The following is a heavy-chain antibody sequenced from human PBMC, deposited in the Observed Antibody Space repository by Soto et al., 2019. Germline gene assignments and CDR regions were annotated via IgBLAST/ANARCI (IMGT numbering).Heavy chain of an antibody. V-gene: IGHV3-21*01. CDR2: ISSSSSYI. D-gene: IGHD4-17*01. Sequence: EVQLVESGGGLVKPGGSLRLSCAASGFTFSSYSMNWVRQAPGKGLEWVSSISSSSSYIYYADSVKGRFTISRDNAKNSLYLQMNGLRAEYTAVYYCARDTHRVRIDYGDANDAFDIWGQGTMVTVSS. CDR1: GFTFSSYS. J-gene: IGHJ3*02. CDR3: ARDTHRVRIDYGDANDAFDI.